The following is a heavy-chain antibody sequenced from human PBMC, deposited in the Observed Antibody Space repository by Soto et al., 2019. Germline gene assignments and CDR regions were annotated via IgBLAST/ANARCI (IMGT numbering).Heavy chain of an antibody. J-gene: IGHJ3*02. Sequence: ASDALSLTCTVSGGSISSYYWSWIRQPPGKGLEWIGYIYYSGSTNYNPSLKSRVTISVDTSKNQFSLKLSSVTAADTAVYYCARDRGSYYVRVDAFDIWGQVTTVTVS. CDR1: GGSISSYY. V-gene: IGHV4-59*07. D-gene: IGHD1-26*01. CDR3: ARDRGSYYVRVDAFDI. CDR2: IYYSGST.